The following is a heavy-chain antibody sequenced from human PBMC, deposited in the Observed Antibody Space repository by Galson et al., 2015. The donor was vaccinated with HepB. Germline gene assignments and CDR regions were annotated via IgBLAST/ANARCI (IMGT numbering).Heavy chain of an antibody. Sequence: SLRLSCAASGFTFSNYAMNWVRQAPEKGLEWVSSVSGSGGKTYNADSVKGRFIISRDNSKNTLYLQMNSLRAEDTAVYYCARVYFGSGSSSAYWYFDLWGRGALVTVSS. V-gene: IGHV3-23*01. CDR1: GFTFSNYA. J-gene: IGHJ2*01. CDR3: ARVYFGSGSSSAYWYFDL. D-gene: IGHD3-10*01. CDR2: VSGSGGKT.